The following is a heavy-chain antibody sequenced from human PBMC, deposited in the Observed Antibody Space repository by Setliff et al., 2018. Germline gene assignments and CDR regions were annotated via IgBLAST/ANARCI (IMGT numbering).Heavy chain of an antibody. CDR2: VSGYNGNT. Sequence: ASVKVSCKASGYGFNNYGIAWVRQAPGQGLEWMGWVSGYNGNTFYAPKLQGRLTMTTDASTATAYMELRSLRSDDTAIYFCSRLVRYCTTTTCQTLSGAEHWGQGTLVTVSS. J-gene: IGHJ4*02. D-gene: IGHD2-8*01. CDR3: SRLVRYCTTTTCQTLSGAEH. CDR1: GYGFNNYG. V-gene: IGHV1-18*01.